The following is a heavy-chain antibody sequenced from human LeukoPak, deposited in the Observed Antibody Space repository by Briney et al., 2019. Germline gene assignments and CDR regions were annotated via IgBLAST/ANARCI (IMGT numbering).Heavy chain of an antibody. Sequence: ASVKVSCKAFGYTFTSYGISWVRQAPGQGLEWMGWISAYNGNTNYAQKLQGRVTMTTDTSTSTAYMELRSRRSDDTAVYYCAREGYCSSTSCYRIEYFQHWGQGTLVTVSS. CDR1: GYTFTSYG. CDR3: AREGYCSSTSCYRIEYFQH. V-gene: IGHV1-18*01. D-gene: IGHD2-2*02. CDR2: ISAYNGNT. J-gene: IGHJ1*01.